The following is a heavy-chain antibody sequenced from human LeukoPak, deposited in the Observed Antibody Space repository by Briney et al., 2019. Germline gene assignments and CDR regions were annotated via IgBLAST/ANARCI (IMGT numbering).Heavy chain of an antibody. CDR2: ISAYNGNT. CDR1: GYTFTSYG. Sequence: ASVEVSCKASGYTFTSYGISWVRQAPGQGLEWMGWISAYNGNTNYAQKLQGRVTMTTDTSTSTAYMELRSLRSDDTAVYYCARVFGYYDFWSGGNWFDPWGQGTLVTVSS. J-gene: IGHJ5*02. V-gene: IGHV1-18*01. CDR3: ARVFGYYDFWSGGNWFDP. D-gene: IGHD3-3*01.